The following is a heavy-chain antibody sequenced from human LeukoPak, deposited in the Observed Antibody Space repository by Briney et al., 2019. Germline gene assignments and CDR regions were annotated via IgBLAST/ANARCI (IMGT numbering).Heavy chain of an antibody. CDR1: GFAFSTYA. Sequence: GGSLRLSCAASGFAFSTYAMSWVRQAPGKGLEWVSAITGSGGSTYYADSVKGRFTISRDNSKNTLYLQMNSLRAEDTAVYYCAKQRNGYCSSTSCYANYFDYWGQGTLVTVSS. D-gene: IGHD2-2*03. CDR3: AKQRNGYCSSTSCYANYFDY. J-gene: IGHJ4*02. CDR2: ITGSGGST. V-gene: IGHV3-23*01.